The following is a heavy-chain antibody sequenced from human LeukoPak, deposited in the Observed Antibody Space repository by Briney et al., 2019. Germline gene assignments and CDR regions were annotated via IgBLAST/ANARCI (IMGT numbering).Heavy chain of an antibody. D-gene: IGHD6-19*01. CDR2: ISWNSGSI. Sequence: PGGSLRLSCAASGFTFDDYAMHWVRQAPGKGLEWVSGISWNSGSIGYADSVKGRFTISRDNAKNSLYLQMNRLRAEDTALYYCAKGSSGWTSDAFDIWGQGTMVTVSS. CDR1: GFTFDDYA. V-gene: IGHV3-9*01. J-gene: IGHJ3*02. CDR3: AKGSSGWTSDAFDI.